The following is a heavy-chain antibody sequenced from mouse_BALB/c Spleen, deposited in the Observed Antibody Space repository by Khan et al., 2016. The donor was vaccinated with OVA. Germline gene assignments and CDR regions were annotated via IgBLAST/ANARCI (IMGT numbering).Heavy chain of an antibody. Sequence: VQLQQSGAELVKPGASVKLSCKASGYTFTSYYIYWVKQRPGQGLEWIGGINPSNGGTYFNEKFESKATLTVDKSSSTAFMQVSSLTSEDSAVYYCTRSVWAAFSYWGQGTLVTVSA. CDR2: INPSNGGT. V-gene: IGHV1S81*02. CDR1: GYTFTSYY. J-gene: IGHJ3*01. CDR3: TRSVWAAFSY.